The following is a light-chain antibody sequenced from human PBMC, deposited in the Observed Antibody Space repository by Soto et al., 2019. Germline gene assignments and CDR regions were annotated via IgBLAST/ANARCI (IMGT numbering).Light chain of an antibody. CDR3: SSYAGSNNLV. J-gene: IGLJ1*01. CDR2: EVS. V-gene: IGLV2-11*01. CDR1: SSDVGGYNY. Sequence: QSALTQPRSVSGSPGQSVTISCTGTSSDVGGYNYVSWYQQHPGKAPKLMIFEVSKRPSGVPDRFSGSKSGNTASLTVSGLQSADEADYYCSSYAGSNNLVFGTGTKLTVL.